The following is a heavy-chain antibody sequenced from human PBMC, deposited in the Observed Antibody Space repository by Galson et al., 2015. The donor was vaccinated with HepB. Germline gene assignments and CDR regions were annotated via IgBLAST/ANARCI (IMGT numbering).Heavy chain of an antibody. D-gene: IGHD3-22*01. V-gene: IGHV3-66*01. CDR2: IYSGGST. CDR3: ARARYYYDSSGSPFDY. CDR1: GFTVSSNY. Sequence: SLRLSCAASGFTVSSNYMSWVRQAPGKGLEWVSVIYSGGSTYYADSVKGRFTISRDNSKNTLYLQMNSLRAEDTAVYYCARARYYYDSSGSPFDYWGQGTLVTVSS. J-gene: IGHJ4*02.